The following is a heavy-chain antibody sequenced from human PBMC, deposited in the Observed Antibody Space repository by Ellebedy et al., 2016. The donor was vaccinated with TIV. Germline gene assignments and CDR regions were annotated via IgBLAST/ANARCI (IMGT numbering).Heavy chain of an antibody. CDR3: ARGGYGAHDDY. Sequence: AASVKVSCKASGYSFTRYGISWVRQAPGQGLEWMGWISAYNGNTVYAQKFQSRVTLTTDTSTTSAYMELLSLTSDDTAVNYCARGGYGAHDDYWGQGTLVTVSS. V-gene: IGHV1-18*01. CDR2: ISAYNGNT. J-gene: IGHJ4*02. CDR1: GYSFTRYG. D-gene: IGHD5-12*01.